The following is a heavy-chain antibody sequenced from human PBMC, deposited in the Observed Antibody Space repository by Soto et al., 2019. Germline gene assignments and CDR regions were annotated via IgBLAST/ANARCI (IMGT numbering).Heavy chain of an antibody. J-gene: IGHJ4*02. V-gene: IGHV1-18*01. D-gene: IGHD4-17*01. CDR1: GYIFNSFG. CDR2: IRAYTGNT. Sequence: QVQLVQSGGEVKKPGASVKVSCKASGYIFNSFGISWVRQAPGQGLEWMGWIRAYTGNTKYAQNFQGRVTMPTDTSTSTADMELRRLRSDDTVVYYCARRWTTGEIDYWGQGTLVTVSS. CDR3: ARRWTTGEIDY.